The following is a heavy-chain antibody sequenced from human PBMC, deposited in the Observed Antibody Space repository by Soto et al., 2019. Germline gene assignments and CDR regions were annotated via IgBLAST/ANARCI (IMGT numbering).Heavy chain of an antibody. CDR2: IYPGDSDT. CDR3: AKHEGYCSSTTCSNFDY. Sequence: PXECLTTSCTSGGLTFTSYRIALVRQMPGKGLEWMGIIYPGDSDTSYSPSFQGQVTISADKSINTAYLQWSSLKASDTAMYYCAKHEGYCSSTTCSNFDYWGQGTLVTVYS. V-gene: IGHV5-51*01. D-gene: IGHD2-2*01. J-gene: IGHJ4*02. CDR1: GLTFTSYR.